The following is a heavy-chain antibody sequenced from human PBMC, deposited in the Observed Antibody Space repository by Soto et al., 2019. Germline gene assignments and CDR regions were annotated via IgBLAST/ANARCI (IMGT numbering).Heavy chain of an antibody. CDR2: ISGSGGST. CDR1: GFTFSSYA. J-gene: IGHJ4*02. D-gene: IGHD3-10*01. Sequence: EVQLLESGGGLVQPGGSLRLSCAASGFTFSSYAMSWVRQAPGKGLEWVSAISGSGGSTYYADSVKGRFTISRDNSKNQLYLPMNSLRAEDTAVYYCAKDLPSQTMVRGEYYWGQGTLVTVSS. V-gene: IGHV3-23*01. CDR3: AKDLPSQTMVRGEYY.